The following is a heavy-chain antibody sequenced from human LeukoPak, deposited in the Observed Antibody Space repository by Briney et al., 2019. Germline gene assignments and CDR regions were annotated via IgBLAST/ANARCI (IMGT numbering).Heavy chain of an antibody. Sequence: GGSLRLSCAASGFTFSSYGMHWVRQAPGKGLEWVAVIWYDGSNKYYADSVKGRFTISRDNSKNTLCLQMNSLRAEDTAVYYCARDRAAPLWFGELGEDFDYWGQGTLVTVSS. CDR2: IWYDGSNK. CDR1: GFTFSSYG. V-gene: IGHV3-33*01. CDR3: ARDRAAPLWFGELGEDFDY. J-gene: IGHJ4*02. D-gene: IGHD3-10*01.